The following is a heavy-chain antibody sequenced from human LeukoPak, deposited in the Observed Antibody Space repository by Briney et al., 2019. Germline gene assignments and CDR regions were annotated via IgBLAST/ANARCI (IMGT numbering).Heavy chain of an antibody. Sequence: SETLSLTCTVSGGSMRTYYWSWIRQPPGKGLEWIGYIYYSGSTNYNPSLKSRVTMSVETAHNQVSLKLSSVTAADTAVYYCARGIEMSTVVPFDPWGQGTLVTVSS. V-gene: IGHV4-59*01. J-gene: IGHJ5*02. CDR2: IYYSGST. CDR1: GGSMRTYY. CDR3: ARGIEMSTVVPFDP. D-gene: IGHD5-24*01.